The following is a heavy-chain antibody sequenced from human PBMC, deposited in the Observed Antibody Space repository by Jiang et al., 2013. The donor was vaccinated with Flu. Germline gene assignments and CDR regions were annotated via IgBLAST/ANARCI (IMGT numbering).Heavy chain of an antibody. CDR2: INAGNGNT. CDR1: GYTFTSYA. D-gene: IGHD3-10*01. CDR3: AREKGHYYGSGSYFSYFDY. Sequence: CKASGYTFTSYAMHWVRQAPGQRLEWMGWINAGNGNTKYSQKFQGRVTITRDTSASTAYMELSSLRSEDTAVYYCAREKGHYYGSGSYFSYFDYWGQGTLVTVSS. J-gene: IGHJ4*02. V-gene: IGHV1-3*01.